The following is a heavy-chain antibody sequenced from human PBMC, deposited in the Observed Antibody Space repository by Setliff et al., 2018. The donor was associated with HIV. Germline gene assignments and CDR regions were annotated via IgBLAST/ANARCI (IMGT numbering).Heavy chain of an antibody. Sequence: PSETLSLTCTVSGASVNDYYWIWIRRSAGKGLEWIGRVYASGITNYSPSLKNRVTIVLDTSRNQFSLRMNYVTAADTAVYYCARHSPSDYWGQGTLVTVSS. V-gene: IGHV4-4*07. CDR2: VYASGIT. J-gene: IGHJ4*02. CDR3: ARHSPSDY. CDR1: GASVNDYY.